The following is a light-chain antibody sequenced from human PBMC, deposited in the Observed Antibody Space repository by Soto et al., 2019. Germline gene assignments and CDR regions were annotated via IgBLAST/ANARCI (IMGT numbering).Light chain of an antibody. CDR2: EVS. Sequence: QSALTHPASVSGSPGQSITISCTGTSSDVGGYNYVSWYQQHPGKAPKLMIYEVSNRPSGVSNRFSGSKSGNTASLTISGLQAEDEADYYCSSYTSSSTPYVFGTGTKV. CDR1: SSDVGGYNY. V-gene: IGLV2-14*01. J-gene: IGLJ1*01. CDR3: SSYTSSSTPYV.